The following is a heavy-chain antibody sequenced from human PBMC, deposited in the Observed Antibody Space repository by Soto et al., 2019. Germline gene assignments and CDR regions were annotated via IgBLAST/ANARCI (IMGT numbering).Heavy chain of an antibody. J-gene: IGHJ6*02. Sequence: QVHLVESGGGVLQPGTSLRLSCAASGFTFTAHAMHWVRQAPGKGLEWVAVISYDGGHEYYADSVKGRFTISRDNSKNMVYLQVNSLRAEDTSIYYCARDDSSGWSDYYHGMDVWGRGTTVTVSS. D-gene: IGHD6-19*01. CDR2: ISYDGGHE. CDR1: GFTFTAHA. CDR3: ARDDSSGWSDYYHGMDV. V-gene: IGHV3-30*04.